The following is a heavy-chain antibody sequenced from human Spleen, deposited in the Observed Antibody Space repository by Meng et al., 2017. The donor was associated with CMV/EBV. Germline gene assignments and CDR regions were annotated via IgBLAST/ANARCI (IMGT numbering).Heavy chain of an antibody. CDR3: ATTPGEYCRGSSCYAPGYFDY. CDR1: GFTFSTYS. CDR2: ISRDGSLI. D-gene: IGHD2-2*01. V-gene: IGHV3-21*01. Sequence: GESLKISCAASGFTFSTYSMNWVRQAPGKGLEWLSVISRDGSLIYYADSVRGRFTISRDNAQNSLYLQMNSLRAEDTAIYYCATTPGEYCRGSSCYAPGYFDYWGQGTLVTVSS. J-gene: IGHJ4*02.